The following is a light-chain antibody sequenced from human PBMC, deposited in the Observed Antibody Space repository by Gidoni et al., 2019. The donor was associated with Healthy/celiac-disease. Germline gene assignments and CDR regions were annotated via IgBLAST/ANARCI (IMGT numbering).Light chain of an antibody. Sequence: DIQMTQSPSSLSASVGDRVTITCQASQDISNDLSWYQQKPGKAPKLLIYDASNLETGVPSRFSGSGSGTEFTFTISSLQPEDIATYYCQQYDSHPCTFGEGTKVEIK. V-gene: IGKV1-33*01. J-gene: IGKJ4*02. CDR3: QQYDSHPCT. CDR1: QDISND. CDR2: DAS.